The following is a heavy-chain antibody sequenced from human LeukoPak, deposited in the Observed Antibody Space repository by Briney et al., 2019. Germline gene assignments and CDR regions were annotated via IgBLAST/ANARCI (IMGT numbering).Heavy chain of an antibody. CDR2: IRNRANRYST. J-gene: IGHJ5*02. D-gene: IGHD2-15*01. CDR3: VSGFCSGGTCYSSPGWFDP. V-gene: IGHV3-72*01. Sequence: GGSLRLSCAASGFTFSDHYMDWVRQAPGKGLEWVGRIRNRANRYSTDYAASVKGRFTITRDDSKNSLYLQMDSLKTEDMAVYYCVSGFCSGGTCYSSPGWFDPWGQGTLVTVSS. CDR1: GFTFSDHY.